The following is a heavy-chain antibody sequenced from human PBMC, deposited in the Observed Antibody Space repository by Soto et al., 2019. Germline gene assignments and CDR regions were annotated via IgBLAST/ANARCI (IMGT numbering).Heavy chain of an antibody. Sequence: QVQLVESGGGVVQPGRSLRLSCAASGFTFSSYAMHWVRQAPGKGLEWVAVISYDGSNKYYADSVKGRFTISRDNSKNTLYLQMNSLRAEDTAVYYCARGLYYYDSGRGMDVW. V-gene: IGHV3-30-3*01. J-gene: IGHJ6*01. CDR3: ARGLYYYDSGRGMDV. CDR1: GFTFSSYA. D-gene: IGHD3-22*01. CDR2: ISYDGSNK.